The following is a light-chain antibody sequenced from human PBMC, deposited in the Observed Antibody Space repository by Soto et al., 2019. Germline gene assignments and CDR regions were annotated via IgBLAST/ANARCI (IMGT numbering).Light chain of an antibody. V-gene: IGKV3D-15*01. CDR1: QSVSSK. CDR2: GAS. Sequence: EIVLTQSPGTLSLSPGERATLSCRASQSVSSKLAWYQQKPGQAPRLLIYGASTRATGIPARFSGSGSGTEFTLSISSLQSEDFGVYYCQQYNNWPRATFGGGTKVDIK. CDR3: QQYNNWPRAT. J-gene: IGKJ4*01.